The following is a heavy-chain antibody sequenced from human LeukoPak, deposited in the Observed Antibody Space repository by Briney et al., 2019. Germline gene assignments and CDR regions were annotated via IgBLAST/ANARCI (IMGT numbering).Heavy chain of an antibody. D-gene: IGHD6-6*01. Sequence: PGRSLRLSCAASGFTFSSYGMHWVRQAPGKGLEWVAVISYDGSNKYRADSGKGRFTISRDNSKNTLYLQMNSLRAEHTAVYYCAKQKIHIAARPAYYYYGMDVWGQGTTVTVSS. CDR2: ISYDGSNK. J-gene: IGHJ6*02. CDR1: GFTFSSYG. CDR3: AKQKIHIAARPAYYYYGMDV. V-gene: IGHV3-30*18.